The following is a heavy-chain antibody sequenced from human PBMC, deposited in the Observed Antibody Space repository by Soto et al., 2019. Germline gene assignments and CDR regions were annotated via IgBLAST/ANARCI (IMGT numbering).Heavy chain of an antibody. D-gene: IGHD3-22*01. CDR3: ARDLGYYDSSGYFDY. J-gene: IGHJ4*02. CDR2: ISSSGDII. CDR1: GFTFSDYY. Sequence: QVQLVESGGDLVKPGGSLKLSCAASGFTFSDYYMSWIRQAPGKGLEWISYISSSGDIIYYADSVKGRFTISRDNAKNSLYLQMNSLRAEDTAVYYCARDLGYYDSSGYFDYWGQGTLVTVSS. V-gene: IGHV3-11*01.